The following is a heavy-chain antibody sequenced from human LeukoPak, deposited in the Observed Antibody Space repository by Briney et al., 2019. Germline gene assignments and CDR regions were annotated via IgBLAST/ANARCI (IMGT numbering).Heavy chain of an antibody. CDR2: INHSGST. J-gene: IGHJ5*02. CDR1: GGSFSGYY. CDR3: ARGRGEGRGISMVRGVRAPSYNWFDP. V-gene: IGHV4-34*01. Sequence: KSSETLSLTCAVYGGSFSGYYWSWIRQPPGKGLEWIGQINHSGSTNYNASLKSRVTLSVDTSKNQFSLRLSSVTAADTAVYYCARGRGEGRGISMVRGVRAPSYNWFDPWGHGTLVTVSS. D-gene: IGHD3-10*01.